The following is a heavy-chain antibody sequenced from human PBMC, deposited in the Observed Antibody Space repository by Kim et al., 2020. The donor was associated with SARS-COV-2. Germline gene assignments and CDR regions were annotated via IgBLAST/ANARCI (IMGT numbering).Heavy chain of an antibody. D-gene: IGHD2-15*01. CDR1: GYTFTSYG. CDR2: ISAYNGNT. Sequence: ASVKVSCKASGYTFTSYGISWVRQAPGQGLEWMGWISAYNGNTNYAQKLQGRVTMTTDTSTSTAYMELRSLRSDDTAVYYCARSGGTYYYYYYGMDVWGQGTTVTVSS. V-gene: IGHV1-18*01. CDR3: ARSGGTYYYYYYGMDV. J-gene: IGHJ6*02.